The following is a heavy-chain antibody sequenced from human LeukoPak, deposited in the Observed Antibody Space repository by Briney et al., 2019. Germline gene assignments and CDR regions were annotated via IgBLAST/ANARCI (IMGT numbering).Heavy chain of an antibody. CDR3: ARQFSSLHDAFDI. Sequence: ASVKVSCKASGGTFSSYAISWVRQAPGQGLEWMGWVDPRNGDTNFAQKFQGRVTMTGDTSISTAFMDLTRLRYDDTAVYFCARQFSSLHDAFDIWGQGTTIIVST. V-gene: IGHV1-2*02. CDR2: VDPRNGDT. CDR1: GGTFSSYA. J-gene: IGHJ3*02. D-gene: IGHD2-2*01.